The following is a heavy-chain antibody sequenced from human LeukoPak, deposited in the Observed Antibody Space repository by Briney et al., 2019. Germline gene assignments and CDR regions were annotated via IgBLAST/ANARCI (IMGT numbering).Heavy chain of an antibody. V-gene: IGHV4-59*01. Sequence: SETLSLTCTVSGGSISSYYWSWIRQPPGKGLEWIGYIYYSGSTNYNPSLKSRVTISVDTSKNQFSLKLSSVTAADTAVYYCARDLRGIAVADDAFDIWGQGTMVTVSS. J-gene: IGHJ3*02. CDR3: ARDLRGIAVADDAFDI. D-gene: IGHD6-19*01. CDR2: IYYSGST. CDR1: GGSISSYY.